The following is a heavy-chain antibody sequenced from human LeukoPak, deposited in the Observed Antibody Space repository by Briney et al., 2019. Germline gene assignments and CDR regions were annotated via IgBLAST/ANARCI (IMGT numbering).Heavy chain of an antibody. Sequence: GGSLRLSCAASAFTSSSYAMNWVRQAPGKGLEWVSGISGGGGSTYYADSVKGRFTISRDNSKNTLYLQMDCLRAEDTALYYCAKGSGINHYHWIDPWGQGTLVTVSS. D-gene: IGHD1-14*01. CDR1: AFTSSSYA. V-gene: IGHV3-23*01. CDR2: ISGGGGST. J-gene: IGHJ5*02. CDR3: AKGSGINHYHWIDP.